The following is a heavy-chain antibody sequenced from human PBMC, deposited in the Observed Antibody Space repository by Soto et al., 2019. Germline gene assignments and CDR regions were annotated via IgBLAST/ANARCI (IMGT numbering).Heavy chain of an antibody. CDR1: GYTFTSYG. D-gene: IGHD6-25*01. CDR3: AREFQRRNWFEP. Sequence: DSVKVSCKASGYTFTSYGISWVRQAPGQGLEWMGWISAYNGNTNYAQKLQGRVTMTTDTSTSTAYMELRSLRSDDTAVYYCAREFQRRNWFEPWGQGTLVTVSS. CDR2: ISAYNGNT. J-gene: IGHJ5*02. V-gene: IGHV1-18*01.